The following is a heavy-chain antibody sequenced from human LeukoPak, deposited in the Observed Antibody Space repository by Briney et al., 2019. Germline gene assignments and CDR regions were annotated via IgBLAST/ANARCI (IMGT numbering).Heavy chain of an antibody. J-gene: IGHJ6*02. CDR1: GGSISRGGYY. CDR2: IYYGGST. Sequence: SQTLSLTCTVSGGSISRGGYYWSWIRQHPGKGLEWIGYIYYGGSTYYNPSLKSRVTMSVDTSKNQFSLRLSSVTAADTAVYYCARDMGLDVWGQGTTVTVSS. CDR3: ARDMGLDV. V-gene: IGHV4-31*03. D-gene: IGHD3-10*01.